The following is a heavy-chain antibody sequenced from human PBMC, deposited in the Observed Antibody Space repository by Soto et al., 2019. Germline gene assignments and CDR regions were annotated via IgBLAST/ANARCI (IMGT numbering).Heavy chain of an antibody. CDR3: AKDNCISTSCYRLYNWFDP. D-gene: IGHD2-2*01. Sequence: QVQLVESGGGVVQPGRSLRLSCAASGFTFSSYGMHWVRQAPGKGLEWVAVISHDGSNKYYGDSVKGRFTISRDNCKNTLYLQMNSLRAEDTAVYYCAKDNCISTSCYRLYNWFDPWGQGTLVTVSS. J-gene: IGHJ5*02. CDR2: ISHDGSNK. V-gene: IGHV3-30*18. CDR1: GFTFSSYG.